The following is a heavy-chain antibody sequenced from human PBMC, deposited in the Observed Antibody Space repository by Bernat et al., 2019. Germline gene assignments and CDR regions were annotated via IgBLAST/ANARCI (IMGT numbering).Heavy chain of an antibody. D-gene: IGHD3-10*01. V-gene: IGHV4-39*01. CDR3: ARHLNYYGSGSYYTFDY. J-gene: IGHJ4*02. Sequence: QLQLQESGPGLVNPSETLSLTCTVSGGSISSSSYYWGWIRQPPGKGLEWIGSIYYSGSTYYNPSLKSRVTISVDTSKNQFSLKLSSVTAADTAVYYCARHLNYYGSGSYYTFDYWGQGTLVTVSS. CDR1: GGSISSSSYY. CDR2: IYYSGST.